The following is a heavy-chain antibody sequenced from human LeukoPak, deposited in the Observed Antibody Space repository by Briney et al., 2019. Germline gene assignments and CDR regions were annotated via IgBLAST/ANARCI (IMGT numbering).Heavy chain of an antibody. CDR3: ARAYLHDYGDYQWFDP. CDR1: RFTFSSYE. J-gene: IGHJ5*02. CDR2: ISSSGSTI. D-gene: IGHD4-17*01. Sequence: PGGSLRLSCAASRFTFSSYEMNWVRQAPGKGLEWVSYISSSGSTIYYADSVKGRFTISRDNAKNSLYLQMNSLRAEDTAVYYCARAYLHDYGDYQWFDPWGQGTLVTVSS. V-gene: IGHV3-48*03.